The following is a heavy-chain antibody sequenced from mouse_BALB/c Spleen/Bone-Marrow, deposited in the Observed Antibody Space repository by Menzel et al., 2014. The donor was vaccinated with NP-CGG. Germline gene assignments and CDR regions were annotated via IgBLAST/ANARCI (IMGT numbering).Heavy chain of an antibody. V-gene: IGHV5-17*02. Sequence: EVMLVESGGGLVQPGGSRKLSCAASGFTFSSFGVHWVRQAPEKGLEWVAYISSGSSTIYYADTVKGRFTISRDNPKNTLFLQMTSLRSGDTAMYYCARGKYGYDYWGQGTTLTVSS. D-gene: IGHD2-10*02. CDR2: ISSGSSTI. J-gene: IGHJ2*01. CDR1: GFTFSSFG. CDR3: ARGKYGYDY.